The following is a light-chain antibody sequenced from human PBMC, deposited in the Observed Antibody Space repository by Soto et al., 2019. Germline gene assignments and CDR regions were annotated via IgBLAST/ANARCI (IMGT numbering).Light chain of an antibody. V-gene: IGKV3-20*01. CDR1: QSVSSNY. CDR3: EQYGSSPRT. CDR2: GVS. Sequence: EIVLTQSPGTLSLSPGERATLSCRASQSVSSNYFAWYQQKPGQAPRLLIYGVSSRPTGIPDMFSGCGSGTDFTLTISRLEPEDFAVYYCEQYGSSPRTFGLGTKVDIK. J-gene: IGKJ1*01.